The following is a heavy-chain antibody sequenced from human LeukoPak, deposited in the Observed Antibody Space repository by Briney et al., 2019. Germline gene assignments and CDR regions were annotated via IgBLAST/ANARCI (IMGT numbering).Heavy chain of an antibody. Sequence: GGSLRLSCAASGFTFDDYAMHWVRQAPGKGLEWVSGISWNSGSIGYADSVKGRFTISRDNAKNSLYLQMNSLRAEDTALYYCAKXDTXMXXXXXDIWXXXTXVTVSS. D-gene: IGHD5-18*01. CDR1: GFTFDDYA. CDR2: ISWNSGSI. CDR3: AKXDTXMXXXXXDI. V-gene: IGHV3-9*01. J-gene: IGHJ3*02.